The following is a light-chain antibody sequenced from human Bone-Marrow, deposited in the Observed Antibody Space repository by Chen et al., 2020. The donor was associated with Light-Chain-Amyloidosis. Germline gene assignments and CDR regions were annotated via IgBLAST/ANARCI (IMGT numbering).Light chain of an antibody. J-gene: IGLJ3*02. Sequence: SYVLTQPSSVSVAPGQTATIACGANNIGSTSVHWYQQTPGQAHLLVVYDDSDRPSGIPERLSGSNSGNTATLTISRVEAGDEADYYCQVWDRSSDRPVFGGGTKLTVL. CDR2: DDS. CDR3: QVWDRSSDRPV. CDR1: NIGSTS. V-gene: IGLV3-21*02.